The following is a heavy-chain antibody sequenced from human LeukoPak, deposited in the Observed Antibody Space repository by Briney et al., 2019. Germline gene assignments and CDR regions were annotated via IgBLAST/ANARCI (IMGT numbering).Heavy chain of an antibody. CDR3: ARESGSYHLLDY. D-gene: IGHD1-26*01. CDR2: ISYDGSNK. Sequence: GGSLRLSCAASGFTFSSYAMHWVRQAPGKGLEWVAVISYDGSNKYYADSVKGRFTISRDNSKNTLYLQMNSLRAEDTAVYYCARESGSYHLLDYWGQGTLVTVSS. CDR1: GFTFSSYA. V-gene: IGHV3-30-3*01. J-gene: IGHJ4*02.